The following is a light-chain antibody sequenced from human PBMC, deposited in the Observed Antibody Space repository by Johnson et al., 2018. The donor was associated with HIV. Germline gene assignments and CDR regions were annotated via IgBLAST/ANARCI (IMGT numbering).Light chain of an antibody. CDR2: GND. Sequence: QPVLTQPPSVSGAPGQRVTISCTGSSSNIGAGYDVHWYQQFPGTAPKLLIYGNDNRPSGVPERFSGSKSGTSASLAITGLQAEDEADYYCQSDDNALSGSKVFGTGTEVTVL. CDR3: QSDDNALSGSKV. CDR1: SSNIGAGYD. J-gene: IGLJ1*01. V-gene: IGLV1-40*01.